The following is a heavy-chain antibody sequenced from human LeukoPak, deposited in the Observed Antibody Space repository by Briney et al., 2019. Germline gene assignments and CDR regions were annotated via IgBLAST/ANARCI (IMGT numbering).Heavy chain of an antibody. CDR2: IYHSGST. Sequence: GSLRLSCAASGFTFSSYAMSWVRQPPGKGLEWIGEIYHSGSTNYNPSLKSRVTISVDKSKNQLSLNLNSVTAADTAVYYCARSASYCLDSWGQGTLVTVSS. CDR3: ARSASYCLDS. CDR1: GFTFSSYAM. D-gene: IGHD2-15*01. V-gene: IGHV4-4*02. J-gene: IGHJ4*02.